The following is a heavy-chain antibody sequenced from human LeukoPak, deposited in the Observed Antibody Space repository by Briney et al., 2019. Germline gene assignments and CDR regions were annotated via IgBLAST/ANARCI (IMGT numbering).Heavy chain of an antibody. CDR1: GGAIISDNFY. Sequence: SETLSRTCTVSGGAIISDNFYWGWVRQPPGKGLEWVGSINYSGTTYYNPSLRSRVSISVDTSRTQFFLTLNSVTAADTAVYYCGRLFDSWGQGILVAVSS. CDR3: GRLFDS. J-gene: IGHJ4*02. V-gene: IGHV4-39*01. CDR2: INYSGTT.